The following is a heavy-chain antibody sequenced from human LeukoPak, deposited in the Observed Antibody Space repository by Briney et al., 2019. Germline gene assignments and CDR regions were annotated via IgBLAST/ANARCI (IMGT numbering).Heavy chain of an antibody. CDR2: INPNSGGT. D-gene: IGHD6-25*01. V-gene: IGHV1-2*02. CDR1: GYTFTGYY. J-gene: IGHJ3*02. Sequence: GASVKVSCKASGYTFTGYYMHWVRQAPGQGLEWMGWINPNSGGTNYAQKFQGRVTMTRDTSISTAYMELSRLRSDDTAVYYCARPVEQRLATGDAFDIWGQGTMVTVSS. CDR3: ARPVEQRLATGDAFDI.